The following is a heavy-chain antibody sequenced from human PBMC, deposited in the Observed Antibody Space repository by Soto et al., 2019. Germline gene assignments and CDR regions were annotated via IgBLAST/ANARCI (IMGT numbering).Heavy chain of an antibody. J-gene: IGHJ2*01. CDR1: GFTFSSYA. V-gene: IGHV3-23*01. Sequence: EVQLLESGGGLVQPGGSLRLSCAASGFTFSSYAMSWVRQAPGKGLEWVSAISGSGGSTYYADSVKARFTISRDNSKTTLHLQRNSLKAEDTAVYYCANPSQSCLVHWYFELWGRGTLVTVSS. CDR3: ANPSQSCLVHWYFEL. D-gene: IGHD1-26*01. CDR2: ISGSGGST.